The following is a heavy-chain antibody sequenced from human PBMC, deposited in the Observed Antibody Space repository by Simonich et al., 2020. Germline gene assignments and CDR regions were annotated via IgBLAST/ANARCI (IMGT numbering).Heavy chain of an antibody. V-gene: IGHV4-39*01. CDR2: IYYSGST. J-gene: IGHJ3*02. Sequence: QLQLQESGPGLVKPSETLSLTCTVSGGSISSSSYYWGWIRQPPGKGLEWIGSIYYSGSTYYNPSLKSRVTISVDTSKNQFSLKLSSVTASDTAVYYCARHAGFAFDIWGQGTMVTVSS. CDR1: GGSISSSSYY. D-gene: IGHD6-13*01. CDR3: ARHAGFAFDI.